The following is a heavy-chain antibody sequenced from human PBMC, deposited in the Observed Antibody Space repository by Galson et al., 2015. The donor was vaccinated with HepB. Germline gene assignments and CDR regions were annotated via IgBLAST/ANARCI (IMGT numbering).Heavy chain of an antibody. CDR2: INSDGSST. Sequence: SLRLSCAASGFTVSSYWMHWVRQAPGKGLVWVSRINSDGSSTSYADSVKGRFTISRDNAKNTLYLQMNSLRAEDTAVYYCARDPGAEDYFDYWGQGTLVTVSS. CDR3: ARDPGAEDYFDY. D-gene: IGHD1-1*01. J-gene: IGHJ4*02. V-gene: IGHV3-74*01. CDR1: GFTVSSYW.